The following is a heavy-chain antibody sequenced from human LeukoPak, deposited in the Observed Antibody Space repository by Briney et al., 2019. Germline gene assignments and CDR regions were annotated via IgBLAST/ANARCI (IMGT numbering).Heavy chain of an antibody. CDR2: IIPIFGTA. D-gene: IGHD6-6*01. CDR3: ARAVGYSSSSGAFDI. CDR1: GGTFSSYA. J-gene: IGHJ3*02. V-gene: IGHV1-69*13. Sequence: SVKVSCKASGGTFSSYAISWVRQAPGQGLEWMGGIIPIFGTANYAQKFQGRVTITADESTSTVYMELSSLRSEDTAVYYCARAVGYSSSSGAFDIWGQGTMVTVSS.